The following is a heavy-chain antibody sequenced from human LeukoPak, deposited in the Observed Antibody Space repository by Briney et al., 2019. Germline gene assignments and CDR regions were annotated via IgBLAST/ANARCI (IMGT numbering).Heavy chain of an antibody. CDR1: GYSISSGYY. J-gene: IGHJ4*02. V-gene: IGHV4-38-2*02. CDR2: IYHSGST. CDR3: ARESTMIVVAPDY. Sequence: SETLSLTCTVSGYSISSGYYWGWIRQPPGRVLEWIGSIYHSGSTYYNPSLKSRVTISVDTSKNQFSLKLNSVTAADTAVYYCARESTMIVVAPDYWGQGTLVTVSS. D-gene: IGHD3-22*01.